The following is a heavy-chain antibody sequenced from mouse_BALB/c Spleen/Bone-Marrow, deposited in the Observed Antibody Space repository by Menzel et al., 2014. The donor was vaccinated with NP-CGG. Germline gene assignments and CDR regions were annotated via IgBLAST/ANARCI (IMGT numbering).Heavy chain of an antibody. Sequence: VQLVESGPGLVQPSQSLSITCTVSGFSLTSYGVHWVPQSPGKGLEWLGVIWSGGSTDYNAAFISRLSISKDNPKSQVFFKMNSLQANDTAIYYCASQAYLCLDYWGQGTSVTVSS. CDR2: IWSGGST. D-gene: IGHD3-2*02. J-gene: IGHJ4*01. V-gene: IGHV2-2*02. CDR3: ASQAYLCLDY. CDR1: GFSLTSYG.